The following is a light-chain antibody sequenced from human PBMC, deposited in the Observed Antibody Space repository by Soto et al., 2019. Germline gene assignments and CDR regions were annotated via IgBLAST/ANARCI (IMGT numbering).Light chain of an antibody. CDR2: EVS. Sequence: QSALTQPASVSGSPGQSITISCSGTSSDVGRYNYVSWYQQHPGTAPKLMIYEVSNRPSGVSNRLSGSKSGDTASLTISGLQAEDEADYYCSSYTSTFTYVFGAGTKVTVL. CDR3: SSYTSTFTYV. V-gene: IGLV2-14*01. CDR1: SSDVGRYNY. J-gene: IGLJ1*01.